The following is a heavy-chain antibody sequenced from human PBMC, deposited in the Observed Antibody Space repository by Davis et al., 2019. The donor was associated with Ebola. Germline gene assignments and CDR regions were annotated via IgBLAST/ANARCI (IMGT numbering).Heavy chain of an antibody. CDR2: IIPIFGTA. CDR1: GGTFSSYA. J-gene: IGHJ4*02. CDR3: ARKRDSGRIDNGYFDY. Sequence: SVKVSCKASGGTFSSYAISWVRQAPGQGLEWMGGIIPIFGTANYAQKFQGRVTITADESTSTAYMELSSLRSEDTAVYYCARKRDSGRIDNGYFDYWGQGTLVTVSS. V-gene: IGHV1-69*13. D-gene: IGHD2-8*01.